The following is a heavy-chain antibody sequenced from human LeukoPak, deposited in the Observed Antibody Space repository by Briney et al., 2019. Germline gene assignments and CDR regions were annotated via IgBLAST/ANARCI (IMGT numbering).Heavy chain of an antibody. Sequence: GGSLRLSCAASGFTFSSYSMNWVRQAPGKGLEWVSSISSSSYIYYADSVKGRFTISRDNAKNSLYLQMNSLRAEDTAVYSCARAYSSSWLAYYYYSMDVWGQGTTVTVSS. J-gene: IGHJ6*02. CDR3: ARAYSSSWLAYYYYSMDV. D-gene: IGHD6-13*01. CDR2: ISSSSYI. CDR1: GFTFSSYS. V-gene: IGHV3-21*01.